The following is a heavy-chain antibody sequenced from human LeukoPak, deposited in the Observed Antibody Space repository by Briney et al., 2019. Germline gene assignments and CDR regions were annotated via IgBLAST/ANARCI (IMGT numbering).Heavy chain of an antibody. Sequence: ASVKVSCKASGYTFTSYSFTDYYMHWVRRASGQGHVWMGIINPSAGRTSHAQQFQGRVTMTRDTSTSTVYMERSSLTSEDTAVYYCARNGWVGASQLCAFDIWGQGTMVTVSP. CDR3: ARNGWVGASQLCAFDI. D-gene: IGHD1-26*01. CDR1: GYTFTSYSFTDYY. CDR2: INPSAGRT. J-gene: IGHJ3*02. V-gene: IGHV1-46*01.